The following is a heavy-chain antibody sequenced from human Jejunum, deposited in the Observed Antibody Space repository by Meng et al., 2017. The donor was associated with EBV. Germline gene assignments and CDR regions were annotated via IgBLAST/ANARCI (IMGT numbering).Heavy chain of an antibody. Sequence: QVPLMDPGPSLGKPSGTLSLTCVVSGGSISDNDWWSWVRQHPGKGLEWLGEIYHIGSTYYNPSLKSRVTISVDRSKNQFSLKLTSVTAADTAVYYCARGGPDFGDYVPFDYWGQGTLVTVSS. V-gene: IGHV4-4*02. J-gene: IGHJ4*02. CDR3: ARGGPDFGDYVPFDY. CDR2: IYHIGST. D-gene: IGHD4-17*01. CDR1: GGSISDNDW.